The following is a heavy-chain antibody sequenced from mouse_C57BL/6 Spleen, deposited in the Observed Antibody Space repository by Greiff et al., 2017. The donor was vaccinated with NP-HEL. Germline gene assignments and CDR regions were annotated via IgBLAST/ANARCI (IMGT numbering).Heavy chain of an antibody. Sequence: EVMLVESGGDLVKPGGSLKLSCAASGFTFSSYGMSWVRQTPDKRLEWVATISSGGSYTYYPDSVKGRFTISRDNAKNTLYLQMSSLKSEDTAMYYCARKPSYAMDYWGQGTSVTVSS. J-gene: IGHJ4*01. CDR1: GFTFSSYG. CDR2: ISSGGSYT. CDR3: ARKPSYAMDY. V-gene: IGHV5-6*01.